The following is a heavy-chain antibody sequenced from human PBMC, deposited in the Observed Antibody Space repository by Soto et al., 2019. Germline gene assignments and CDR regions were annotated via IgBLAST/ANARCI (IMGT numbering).Heavy chain of an antibody. CDR2: IWYDGSNK. CDR1: GFTFSSYG. Sequence: GGSLRLSCAASGFTFSSYGMHWVRQAPGKGLEWVAVIWYDGSNKYYADSVKGRFTISRDNSKNTLYLQMNSLRAEDTAVYYCARDPFLRTGTTENYYYYGMDVWGQGTTVTVSS. CDR3: ARDPFLRTGTTENYYYYGMDV. D-gene: IGHD1-7*01. J-gene: IGHJ6*02. V-gene: IGHV3-33*01.